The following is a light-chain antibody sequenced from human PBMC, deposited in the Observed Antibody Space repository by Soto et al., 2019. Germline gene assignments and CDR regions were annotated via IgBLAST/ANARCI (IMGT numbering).Light chain of an antibody. CDR1: QSVSNN. Sequence: EIVLTQSPGTLSVSPGERATLSCRASQSVSNNLAWYQQKPGQAPRLLIYAASTRATGIPARFSGSGSGTEFTRTISSLQSEDFAVYYCQQYTNWPMTFGQGTKVDI. CDR2: AAS. CDR3: QQYTNWPMT. J-gene: IGKJ1*01. V-gene: IGKV3-15*01.